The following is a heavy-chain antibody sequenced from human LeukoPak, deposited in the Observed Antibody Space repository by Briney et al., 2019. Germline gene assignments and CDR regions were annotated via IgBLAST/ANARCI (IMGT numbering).Heavy chain of an antibody. CDR1: GYSISSGSY. CDR2: IYHSGNT. Sequence: SETLSLTCTVSGYSISSGSYWGWIRQPPGKGLEWIGSIYHSGNTYYNPSLKSRVTISVDTSKNQFSLKLSSVTAADTAVYYCARGDFYDSSGYYLGVFDYWGQGTLVTVSS. D-gene: IGHD3-22*01. J-gene: IGHJ4*02. V-gene: IGHV4-38-2*02. CDR3: ARGDFYDSSGYYLGVFDY.